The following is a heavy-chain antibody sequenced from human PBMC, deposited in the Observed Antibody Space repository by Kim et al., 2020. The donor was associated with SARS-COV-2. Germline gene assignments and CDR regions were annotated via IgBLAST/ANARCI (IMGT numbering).Heavy chain of an antibody. J-gene: IGHJ6*02. CDR2: IGTAGDT. CDR1: GFTFSSYD. D-gene: IGHD3-10*01. CDR3: ARAYYGSGSYYNGYYYYGMDV. Sequence: GESLRLSCAASGFTFSSYDMHWVRQATGKGLEWVSAIGTAGDTYYPGSVKGRFTISRENAKNSLYLQMNSLRAGDTAVYYCARAYYGSGSYYNGYYYYGMDVWGQGTTVTVSS. V-gene: IGHV3-13*01.